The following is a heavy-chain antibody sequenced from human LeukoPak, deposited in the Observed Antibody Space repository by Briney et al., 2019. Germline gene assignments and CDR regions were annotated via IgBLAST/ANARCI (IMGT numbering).Heavy chain of an antibody. D-gene: IGHD2-15*01. CDR1: GFTFSNAW. J-gene: IGHJ6*02. CDR3: TTEVALRYYYGMDV. CDR2: IKSKTDGGTT. V-gene: IGHV3-15*01. Sequence: PGGSLRLSCAASGFTFSNAWMSWVRQAPGKGLEWVGRIKSKTDGGTTDYAVPVKGRFTISRDDSKNTLYLQMNSLKTEDTAVYYCTTEVALRYYYGMDVWGQGTTVTVSS.